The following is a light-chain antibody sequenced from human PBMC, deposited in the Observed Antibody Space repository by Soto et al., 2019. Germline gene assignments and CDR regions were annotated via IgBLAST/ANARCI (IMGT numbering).Light chain of an antibody. CDR1: QSVSSY. J-gene: IGKJ4*01. Sequence: ESVLTQSPATLSLSPGERATLSCRASQSVSSYLAWYQQQTGQAPRLLIYEASTRATGIPARFCGSGSGTDFTLTISSLEPEDFAVYYCQQRSNWPLTFGGGTKVEI. V-gene: IGKV3-11*01. CDR2: EAS. CDR3: QQRSNWPLT.